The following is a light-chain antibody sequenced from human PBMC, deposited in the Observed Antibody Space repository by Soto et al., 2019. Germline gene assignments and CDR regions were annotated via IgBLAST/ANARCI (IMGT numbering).Light chain of an antibody. Sequence: DIVMTQSPDSLAVSLGERATINCKSSQSVFYSSNNKNYLAWYQQKPGQPPKLLIYWASTRESGVPDRFRGSGSGTDFTLTISSLQAEDVAVYYCQQYSSLPLTFGPGTKVGIK. CDR1: QSVFYSSNNKNY. J-gene: IGKJ3*01. CDR2: WAS. CDR3: QQYSSLPLT. V-gene: IGKV4-1*01.